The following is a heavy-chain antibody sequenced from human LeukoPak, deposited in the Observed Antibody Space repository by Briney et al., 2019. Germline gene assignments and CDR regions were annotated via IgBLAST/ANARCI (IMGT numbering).Heavy chain of an antibody. V-gene: IGHV3-48*04. J-gene: IGHJ5*02. Sequence: GGSLRLSCAASGFTFSSYGMNWVRQAPGKGLEWVSYISSSSSTIYYADSVKGRFTISRDNARNSLYLQMNSLRAEDAAVYCCARDTSGYFTDLWGQGTLVTVSS. CDR3: ARDTSGYFTDL. CDR1: GFTFSSYG. CDR2: ISSSSSTI. D-gene: IGHD3-22*01.